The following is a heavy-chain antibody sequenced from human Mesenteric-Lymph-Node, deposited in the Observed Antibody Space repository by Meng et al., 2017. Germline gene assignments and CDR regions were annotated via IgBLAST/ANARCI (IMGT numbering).Heavy chain of an antibody. D-gene: IGHD3-10*01. J-gene: IGHJ5*01. V-gene: IGHV4-34*01. Sequence: QLHLLRAGAGSLKPPGTLSCTCAGYVGSFSDYYWTWIRQDPGTGRAWIGEVTHSGITTYNPSLASRVSISVDKPKTQFSLTLNSVTAADTAVYYCAQGRANSFGSKHNYFDSWGQGTLVTVSS. CDR2: VTHSGIT. CDR1: VGSFSDYY. CDR3: AQGRANSFGSKHNYFDS.